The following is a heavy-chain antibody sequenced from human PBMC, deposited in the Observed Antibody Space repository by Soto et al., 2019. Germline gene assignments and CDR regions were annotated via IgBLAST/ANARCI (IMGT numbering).Heavy chain of an antibody. D-gene: IGHD3-16*02. CDR3: AKVDAYSYRTDH. J-gene: IGHJ4*02. Sequence: GGALRLSCAASGFTFSNSAMTWVRQALGKGPEWVSSIGRTNNTHYADSVKGRFAISSDNSQNTLYLQMNSLTAEDTAVYFCAKVDAYSYRTDHWGQGTLVTVSS. V-gene: IGHV3-23*01. CDR1: GFTFSNSA. CDR2: IGRTNNT.